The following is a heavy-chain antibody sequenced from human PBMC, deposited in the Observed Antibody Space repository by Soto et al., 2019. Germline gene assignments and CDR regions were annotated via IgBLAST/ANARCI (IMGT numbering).Heavy chain of an antibody. CDR3: ARVRQYCSGTSCYLDP. CDR2: IHHSGTT. D-gene: IGHD2-2*01. J-gene: IGHJ5*02. Sequence: PSETLSLTCAVSGGSISSSNWWHWVRQPPGKGLEWIGEIHHSGTTNYNPSLKSRVAISVDKSKNQLSLKLNSVTAADTAVYYCARVRQYCSGTSCYLDPWGQGTLVTVSS. CDR1: GGSISSSNW. V-gene: IGHV4-4*02.